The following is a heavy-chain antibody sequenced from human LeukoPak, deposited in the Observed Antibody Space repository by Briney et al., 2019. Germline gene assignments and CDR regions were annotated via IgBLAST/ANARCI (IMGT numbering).Heavy chain of an antibody. D-gene: IGHD6-13*01. CDR3: AKGFAATGIGY. J-gene: IGHJ4*02. CDR1: GDSASSNSGA. V-gene: IGHV6-1*01. Sequence: SQTLSLTCAISGDSASSNSGAWNWIRHAPSRGLEWLGRTYYKSKWYNDYAVSVKSRITINPDTSKNQFSLQLNSVTPEDTAVYFCAKGFAATGIGYWGQGTLVTVST. CDR2: TYYKSKWYN.